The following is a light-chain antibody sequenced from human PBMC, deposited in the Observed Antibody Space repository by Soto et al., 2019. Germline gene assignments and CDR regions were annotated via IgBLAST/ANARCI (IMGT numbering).Light chain of an antibody. J-gene: IGKJ1*01. CDR2: GAS. V-gene: IGKV3-15*01. Sequence: EIVRTQSPATLSVSPGERATLSCRASQSVSGDLAWYQQKPGQAPRPLIYGASTRVTGIPARFSGSGSGREFTLTISSLQSEDFAVYYCQQYNNWPPVTVGQGTKVEIK. CDR1: QSVSGD. CDR3: QQYNNWPPVT.